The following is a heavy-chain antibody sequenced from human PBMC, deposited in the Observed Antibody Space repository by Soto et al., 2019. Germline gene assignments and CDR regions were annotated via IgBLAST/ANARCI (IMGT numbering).Heavy chain of an antibody. J-gene: IGHJ5*02. Sequence: QVQLVQSGAEVKRPGASVKVSCKASGSRFTAHFMHWVRQAPGQGLEWMGWINPNSGDTNYSPKFQGRVTMTRDTSTVTVYMELRSLTSHDTAVYYCARGGSWYETWGQGTRVAVSS. CDR1: GSRFTAHF. V-gene: IGHV1-2*02. CDR2: INPNSGDT. D-gene: IGHD6-13*01. CDR3: ARGGSWYET.